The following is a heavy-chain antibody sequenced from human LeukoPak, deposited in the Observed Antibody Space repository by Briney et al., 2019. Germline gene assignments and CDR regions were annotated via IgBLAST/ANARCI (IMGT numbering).Heavy chain of an antibody. D-gene: IGHD6-19*01. CDR3: ARDPYSGGYGAYYYYMDV. Sequence: GGSLRLSCAASGFPFSAYEMNWVRQAPGKGLEWVSYISVSGDTIYYADSVKGRFTISRDNAKKSLYLQMKSLRDEDTAVYYCARDPYSGGYGAYYYYMDVWGKGTTVTVSS. CDR1: GFPFSAYE. V-gene: IGHV3-48*03. CDR2: ISVSGDTI. J-gene: IGHJ6*03.